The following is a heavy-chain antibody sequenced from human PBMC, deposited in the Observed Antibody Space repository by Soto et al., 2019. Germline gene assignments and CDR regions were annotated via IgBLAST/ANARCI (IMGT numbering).Heavy chain of an antibody. D-gene: IGHD3-10*01. CDR3: ARTITMVRGVIPELDL. V-gene: IGHV1-69*02. CDR1: GGTFSSYT. CDR2: IIPILGIA. J-gene: IGHJ2*01. Sequence: SVKVSCKASGGTFSSYTISWVRQAPGQGLEWMGRIIPILGIANYAQKFQGRVTITADKSTSTAYMELSSLRSEDAAVYYCARTITMVRGVIPELDLWGRGTLVTVSS.